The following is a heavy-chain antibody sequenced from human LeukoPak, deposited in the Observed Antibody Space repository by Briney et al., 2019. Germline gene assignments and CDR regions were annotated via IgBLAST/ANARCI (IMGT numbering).Heavy chain of an antibody. CDR1: GFNVTNYA. J-gene: IGHJ6*03. V-gene: IGHV3-30*04. CDR2: ISYDGSNK. Sequence: PGGSLRLSCAASGFNVTNYAMHWVRQAPGKGLEWVAVISYDGSNKYYADSVKGRFTISRDNSKNTLYLQMNSLRAEDTAVYYCARGPDPRWWELPNYYYYYMDVWGKGTTVTVSS. D-gene: IGHD1-26*01. CDR3: ARGPDPRWWELPNYYYYYMDV.